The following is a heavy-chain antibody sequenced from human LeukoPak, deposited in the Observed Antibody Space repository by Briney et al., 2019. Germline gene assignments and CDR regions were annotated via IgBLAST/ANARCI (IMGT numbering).Heavy chain of an antibody. CDR1: GFTFSSYW. J-gene: IGHJ4*02. Sequence: PGGSLRLSCAASGFTFSSYWMSWVRQAPGKWLECVANIKQDGSEKYYVDSVKGRFPLSREKAKTSLYLKMNSLRDEDTAVYYCARDGPGLLGGPGFDYWGQGTLVTVPS. CDR2: IKQDGSEK. D-gene: IGHD2-15*01. V-gene: IGHV3-7*01. CDR3: ARDGPGLLGGPGFDY.